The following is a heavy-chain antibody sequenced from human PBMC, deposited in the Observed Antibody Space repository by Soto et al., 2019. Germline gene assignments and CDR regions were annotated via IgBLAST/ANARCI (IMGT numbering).Heavy chain of an antibody. V-gene: IGHV3-23*01. CDR3: AKIYTYCSSTSSYAVIPYYSYLDV. D-gene: IGHD2-2*01. CDR2: IGGRGGST. CDR1: GLTFPIYA. Sequence: ARSLRPSCAASGLTFPIYAMSCVRPAPGKGLEWVSAIGGRGGSTHYSDAVERRLTICRDKSKNTLSLQTNSLRGDDTAVYYCAKIYTYCSSTSSYAVIPYYSYLDVWGKGTRVTVAS. J-gene: IGHJ6*03.